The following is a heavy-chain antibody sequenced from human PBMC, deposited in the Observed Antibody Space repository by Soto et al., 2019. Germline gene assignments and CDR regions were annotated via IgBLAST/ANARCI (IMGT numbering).Heavy chain of an antibody. D-gene: IGHD2-21*02. J-gene: IGHJ6*02. CDR1: GGSISGYY. Sequence: PSETLSLTCTVSGGSISGYYWSWIWNRQGKGLEWIGYMYNTGSTVYNPSFKSRVTISVDTSKNQFSLKLNPVTAADTAVYYCARDLWGYCGSDCYPLDVWGEGTTVT. CDR2: MYNTGST. V-gene: IGHV4-59*01. CDR3: ARDLWGYCGSDCYPLDV.